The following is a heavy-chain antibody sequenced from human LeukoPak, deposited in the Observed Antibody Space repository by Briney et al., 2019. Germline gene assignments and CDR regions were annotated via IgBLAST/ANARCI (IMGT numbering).Heavy chain of an antibody. Sequence: SETLSLTCTVSGGSISSSSYYWGWIRQPPGKGLEWIGSIYYSGSTYYNPSLKSRVTISVDTSKNQFSLKLSSVTAADTAVYYCARSYCSSTSCYGVGAFDIWGQGTTVTVSS. CDR1: GGSISSSSYY. D-gene: IGHD2-2*01. CDR3: ARSYCSSTSCYGVGAFDI. J-gene: IGHJ3*02. V-gene: IGHV4-39*01. CDR2: IYYSGST.